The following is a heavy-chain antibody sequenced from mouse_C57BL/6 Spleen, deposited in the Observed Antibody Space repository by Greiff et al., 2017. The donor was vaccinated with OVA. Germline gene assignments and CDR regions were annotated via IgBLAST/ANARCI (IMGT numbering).Heavy chain of an antibody. CDR1: GFTFSDYY. V-gene: IGHV5-16*01. J-gene: IGHJ4*01. CDR3: ARRSDGYHYYAMDY. CDR2: INYDGSST. Sequence: EVQRVESEGGLVQPGSSMKLSCTASGFTFSDYYMAWVRQVPEKGLEWVANINYDGSSTYYLDSLKSRFIISRDNAKNILYLQMSSLKSEDTATYYCARRSDGYHYYAMDYWGQGTSVTVSS. D-gene: IGHD2-3*01.